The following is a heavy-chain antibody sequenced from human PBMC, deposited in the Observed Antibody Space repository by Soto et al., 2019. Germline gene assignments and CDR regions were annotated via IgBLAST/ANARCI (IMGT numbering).Heavy chain of an antibody. Sequence: GASVEVSCKASGYTFTNXKMDWVGQAPGQGLEWMGVINPSIGTTTYAQKFQGRVTMTSDTSTSSVYMEVSSLRSEDTAVYYCISTLGARFDYWGQGTLVTVSS. V-gene: IGHV1-46*03. CDR2: INPSIGTT. D-gene: IGHD1-26*01. CDR1: GYTFTNXK. J-gene: IGHJ4*02. CDR3: ISTLGARFDY.